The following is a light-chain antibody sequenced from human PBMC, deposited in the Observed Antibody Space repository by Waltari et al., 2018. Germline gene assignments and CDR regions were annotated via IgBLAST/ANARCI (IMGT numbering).Light chain of an antibody. J-gene: IGLJ3*02. CDR3: SSYTSSKTWV. CDR2: DVS. V-gene: IGLV2-14*03. Sequence: QSALTPPASVSGSPGPSITISCPGTSSDVGGYNYVSWYQQHPGKAPKLMIYDVSNRPSGVSNRFSGSKSDNTASLTISGLLAEDEADYYCSSYTSSKTWVFGGGTRLTVL. CDR1: SSDVGGYNY.